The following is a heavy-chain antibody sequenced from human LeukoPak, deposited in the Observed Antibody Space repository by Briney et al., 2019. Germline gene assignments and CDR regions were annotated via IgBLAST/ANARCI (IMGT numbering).Heavy chain of an antibody. CDR2: IYYSGST. J-gene: IGHJ3*02. CDR1: GGSISSYY. CDR3: ARDYYDSSADAFDI. V-gene: IGHV4-59*01. D-gene: IGHD3-22*01. Sequence: SETLSLTCTVSGGSISSYYWSWIRQPPGKGLEWIGYIYYSGSTNYNPSLKSRVTISVDTSKNQFSLKLSSATAADTAVYYCARDYYDSSADAFDIWGQGTMVTVSS.